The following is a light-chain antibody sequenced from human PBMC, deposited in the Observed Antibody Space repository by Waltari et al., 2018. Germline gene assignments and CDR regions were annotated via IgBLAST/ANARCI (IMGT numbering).Light chain of an antibody. J-gene: IGLJ3*02. CDR3: CSFTSSSTWV. CDR2: DVT. CDR1: TSDLGGYNY. V-gene: IGLV2-14*03. Sequence: QSALTQPASVSGSPGQSITISCTGTTSDLGGYNYVPWYQQHPGKAPKLILYDVTSRPSWVSNRFSGSKSGNTASLTISGLQPEDEADYYCCSFTSSSTWVFGGGTKLTVL.